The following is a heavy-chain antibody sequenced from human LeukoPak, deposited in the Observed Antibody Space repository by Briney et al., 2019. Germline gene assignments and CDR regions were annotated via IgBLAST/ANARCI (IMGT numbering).Heavy chain of an antibody. J-gene: IGHJ4*02. Sequence: PGGSLRLSCAASGFTFSSYAMGWVRQAPGKGLEWVSAISGSGGSTYYADSVKGRFTISRDNSKNTLYLQMNSLRAEDTAVYYCAKEEDYYGSGSYFYWGQGTLVTVSS. D-gene: IGHD3-10*01. CDR1: GFTFSSYA. CDR2: ISGSGGST. CDR3: AKEEDYYGSGSYFY. V-gene: IGHV3-23*01.